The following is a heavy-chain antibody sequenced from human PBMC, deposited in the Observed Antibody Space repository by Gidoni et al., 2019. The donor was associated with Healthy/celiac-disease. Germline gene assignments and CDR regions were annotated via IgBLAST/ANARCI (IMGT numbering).Heavy chain of an antibody. D-gene: IGHD2-15*01. Sequence: QVQLVESGGGVVQPGRSLRLSCAASGFTFSRYGMHWVRQAPGKGLEWVAVISYDGSNKYYADSVKGRFTISRDNSKNTLYLQMNSLRAEDTAVYYCAKDLGRVVVVAAFDIWGQGTMVTVSS. CDR1: GFTFSRYG. V-gene: IGHV3-30*18. CDR3: AKDLGRVVVVAAFDI. J-gene: IGHJ3*02. CDR2: ISYDGSNK.